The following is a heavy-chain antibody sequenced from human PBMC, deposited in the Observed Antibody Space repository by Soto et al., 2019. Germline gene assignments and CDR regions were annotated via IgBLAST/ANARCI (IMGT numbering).Heavy chain of an antibody. J-gene: IGHJ4*03. CDR3: ARDRQGYSSSWYDY. CDR1: GGSISSYY. CDR2: IYYSGST. V-gene: IGHV4-59*01. Sequence: PSETLSLTCTVSGGSISSYYWSWIRQPPGKGLEWIGYIYYSGSTNYNPSLKSRVTISVDTSKNQFSLKLSSVTAADTAVYYCARDRQGYSSSWYDYWGQGKMVTFSS. D-gene: IGHD6-13*01.